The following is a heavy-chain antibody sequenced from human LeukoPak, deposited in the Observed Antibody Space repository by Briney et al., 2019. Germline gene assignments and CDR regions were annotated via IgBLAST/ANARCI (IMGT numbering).Heavy chain of an antibody. J-gene: IGHJ3*02. Sequence: PGGSLRLSCAASGFTFNRYWINRVRQAPGKGLEWVDEINQDGSTKNYVESVKGRFTISRDSAKKSLHLQMNSLRADDTAVYYCARNIGYEALDMWGQGTMVTV. CDR2: INQDGSTK. CDR1: GFTFNRYW. D-gene: IGHD5-12*01. V-gene: IGHV3-7*03. CDR3: ARNIGYEALDM.